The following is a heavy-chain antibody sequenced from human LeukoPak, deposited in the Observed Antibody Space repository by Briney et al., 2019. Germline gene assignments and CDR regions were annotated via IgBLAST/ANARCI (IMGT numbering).Heavy chain of an antibody. D-gene: IGHD2-2*03. CDR1: GGTFSSYT. J-gene: IGHJ4*02. CDR3: ARDYGYCSSTGCPGNFDY. CDR2: IIPILGIA. V-gene: IGHV1-69*04. Sequence: SVKVSCKASGGTFSSYTISWVRQAPGQGLEWMGRIIPILGIANYAQKFQGRVTITADKSTSTAYMELSSLRSEDTAVYYCARDYGYCSSTGCPGNFDYWGQGTLVTVSS.